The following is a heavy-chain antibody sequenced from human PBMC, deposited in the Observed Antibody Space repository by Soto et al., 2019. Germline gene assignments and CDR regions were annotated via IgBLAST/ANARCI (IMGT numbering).Heavy chain of an antibody. V-gene: IGHV3-23*01. CDR2: ITGSGGTT. Sequence: EVQLLESGGALVQPGGSLRLSCAASGFTFSNCAMSWVRQAPGKGLEWVSGITGSGGTTYYADSVKGRFTISRDYSKNTLYVQMNSLRAEDTAVYYCAKDGYSSAWNYFDYWGQGTLVTVSS. D-gene: IGHD6-19*01. CDR1: GFTFSNCA. CDR3: AKDGYSSAWNYFDY. J-gene: IGHJ4*02.